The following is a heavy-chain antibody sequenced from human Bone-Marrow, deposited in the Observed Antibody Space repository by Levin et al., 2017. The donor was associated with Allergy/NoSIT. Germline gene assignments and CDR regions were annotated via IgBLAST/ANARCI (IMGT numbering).Heavy chain of an antibody. CDR3: ARAPSGRGASDY. CDR1: GGSISSGGYY. D-gene: IGHD1-26*01. Sequence: SETLSLTCTVSGGSISSGGYYWSWIRQHPGKGLEWIGYIYYSGSTYYNPSLKSRVTISVDTSKNQFSLKLSSVTAADTAVYYCARAPSGRGASDYWGQGTLVTVSS. CDR2: IYYSGST. J-gene: IGHJ4*02. V-gene: IGHV4-31*03.